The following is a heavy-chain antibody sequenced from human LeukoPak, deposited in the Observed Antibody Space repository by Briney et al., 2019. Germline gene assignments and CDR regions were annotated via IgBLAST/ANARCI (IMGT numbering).Heavy chain of an antibody. CDR1: GDSISGHH. CDR2: FYDSGDF. Sequence: SETLSLSCTVSGDSISGHHWTWIRQPPGAGLEWIGYFYDSGDFNYNPSLKSRVSISTDMSNNQFSLTMSSVTVADMAMYYCARLLRPGGRKGDAFDIWGQGTLVTVSS. V-gene: IGHV4-59*08. J-gene: IGHJ3*02. CDR3: ARLLRPGGRKGDAFDI. D-gene: IGHD1-26*01.